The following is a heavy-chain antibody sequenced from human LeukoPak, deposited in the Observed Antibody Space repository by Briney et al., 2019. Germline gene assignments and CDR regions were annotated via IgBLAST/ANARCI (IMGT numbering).Heavy chain of an antibody. D-gene: IGHD3-3*01. CDR1: RYTFTNYA. J-gene: IGHJ4*02. CDR2: INTGNGNT. Sequence: GASVKVSCKASRYTFTNYAMHWVRQAPGQRLDWMGWINTGNGNTKYSQKFQDRVTTTRDTSASTAYMDLSSLRSEDTAVYYCATRESGYLAYWGQGTLVTVSS. V-gene: IGHV1-3*04. CDR3: ATRESGYLAY.